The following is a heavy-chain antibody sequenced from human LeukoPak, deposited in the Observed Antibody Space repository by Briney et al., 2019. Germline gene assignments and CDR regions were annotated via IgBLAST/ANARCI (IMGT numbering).Heavy chain of an antibody. J-gene: IGHJ2*01. V-gene: IGHV1-2*02. CDR1: GYTFTGYY. D-gene: IGHD6-19*01. CDR2: INPNSGGT. Sequence: ASVKVSCKASGYTFTGYYMHWVRQAPGQGLEWMGWINPNSGGTDYAQKFQGRVTMTRDTSISTAYMELSRLRSDDTAVYYCARDSGEYRSEWYFDLWGRGTLVTVSS. CDR3: ARDSGEYRSEWYFDL.